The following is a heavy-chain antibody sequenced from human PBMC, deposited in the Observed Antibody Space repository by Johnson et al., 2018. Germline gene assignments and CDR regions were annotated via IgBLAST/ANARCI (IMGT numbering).Heavy chain of an antibody. J-gene: IGHJ3*02. Sequence: VQLVQSGGGVVQPGRSLRLSCAASGFTFSSYAMSWVRQAPGKGLEWVSAISGSGGSTYYADSVKGRFTISRANSKNTLFLQMNSLRAEDTAVYYCARDYYDAFDIWGQGTMVTVSS. CDR1: GFTFSSYA. CDR2: ISGSGGST. CDR3: ARDYYDAFDI. D-gene: IGHD3-10*01. V-gene: IGHV3-23*04.